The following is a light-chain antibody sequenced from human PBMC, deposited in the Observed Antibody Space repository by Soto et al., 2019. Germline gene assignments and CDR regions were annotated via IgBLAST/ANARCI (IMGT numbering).Light chain of an antibody. CDR3: MQGTHWPPT. V-gene: IGKV2-30*01. CDR1: QSLVFIDGNTY. CDR2: KVS. J-gene: IGKJ2*01. Sequence: DVVMTQSPLSLPVTLGQPASISCRSSQSLVFIDGNTYLNWFQQRPGQSPRRLIYKVSDRDSGVPDRFSGRGAGTDFTLKISRVEAEDVGVYYCMQGTHWPPTFGQGTKLEIK.